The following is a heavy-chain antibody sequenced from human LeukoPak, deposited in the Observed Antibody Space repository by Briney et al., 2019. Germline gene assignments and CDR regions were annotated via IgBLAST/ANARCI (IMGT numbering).Heavy chain of an antibody. J-gene: IGHJ4*02. Sequence: GGSLRLSCAASGFSFSDYWMSWVRQAPGKGLEWVSSISRTSDYVYYADSVKGRFTISRDNAKNLLFLQMNSLRAEDSAVYYCARACGGNCYLADYWGQGTLVTVSS. V-gene: IGHV3-21*01. CDR3: ARACGGNCYLADY. D-gene: IGHD2-21*02. CDR2: ISRTSDYV. CDR1: GFSFSDYW.